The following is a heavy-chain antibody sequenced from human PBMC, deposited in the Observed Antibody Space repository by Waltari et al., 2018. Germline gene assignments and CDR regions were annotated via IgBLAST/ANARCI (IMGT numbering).Heavy chain of an antibody. CDR2: IKTQSDGGGAT. CDR3: TTDQGDSYTFYSFDY. D-gene: IGHD3-16*02. J-gene: IGHJ4*02. V-gene: IGHV3-15*01. CDR1: GFTFSKQW. Sequence: EVQLVESGGGLVNPGGSLRLSCAASGFTFSKQWMAWLRQDPGKGLEWIARIKTQSDGGGATYYAAPVTGRFTVSRDDSKNMLYLQMSSLKTEDTAMYYCTTDQGDSYTFYSFDYWGQGTLVTVSS.